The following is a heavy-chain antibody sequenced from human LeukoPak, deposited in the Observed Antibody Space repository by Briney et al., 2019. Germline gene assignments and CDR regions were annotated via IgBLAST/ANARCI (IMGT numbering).Heavy chain of an antibody. CDR1: GYTFTGYY. CDR2: INPNSGGT. CDR3: ARDPSAGVVANFDY. J-gene: IGHJ4*02. V-gene: IGHV1-2*02. Sequence: PWASVKVSCKASGYTFTGYYMHWVRQAPGQGLEWMGWINPNSGGTNYAQKFQGRVTMTRDTSISTVYMELNRLRSDDTAVYYCARDPSAGVVANFDYWGQGTLVTVSS. D-gene: IGHD2-15*01.